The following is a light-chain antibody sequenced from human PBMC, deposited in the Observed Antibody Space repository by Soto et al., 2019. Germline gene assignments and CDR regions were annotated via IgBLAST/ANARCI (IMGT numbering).Light chain of an antibody. CDR1: QSVSSSF. CDR3: QQDYNFPT. Sequence: EIVMTQSPATLSLSPGERATLSCRASQSVSSSFLSWYQQKLGQAPRLLIYAASTRAAGIPARFGGSGSGTDFTLTISSLQPEDFAVYYCQQDYNFPTFGQGTKLEIK. J-gene: IGKJ2*01. CDR2: AAS. V-gene: IGKV3D-7*01.